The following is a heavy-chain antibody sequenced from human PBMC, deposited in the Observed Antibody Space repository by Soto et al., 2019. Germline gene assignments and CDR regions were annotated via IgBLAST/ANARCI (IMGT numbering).Heavy chain of an antibody. CDR2: ISYDGSNK. D-gene: IGHD3-22*01. J-gene: IGHJ4*02. CDR3: AKDLDSSNYYDNFDY. Sequence: PGGSLRLSCAASGFTFSSYGMHWVRQAPGKGLEWVAVISYDGSNKYYADSVKGRFIISRDNSKNTLYLQMNSLRAEDTAVYYCAKDLDSSNYYDNFDYWGQGTLVTVSS. V-gene: IGHV3-30*18. CDR1: GFTFSSYG.